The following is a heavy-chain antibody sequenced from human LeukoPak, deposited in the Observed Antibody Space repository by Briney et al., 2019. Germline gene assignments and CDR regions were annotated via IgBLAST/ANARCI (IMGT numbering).Heavy chain of an antibody. V-gene: IGHV3-21*01. J-gene: IGHJ4*02. D-gene: IGHD4-11*01. CDR1: GFTFSSYS. CDR2: ISSSSSYI. CDR3: ARGTTTVTPFDY. Sequence: GSLRLSCAASGFTFSSYSMNWVRQAPGKGLEWVSSISSSSSYIYYADSVKGRFTISRDNAKNSLYLQMNSLRAEDTAVYYCARGTTTVTPFDYWGQGTLVTVSS.